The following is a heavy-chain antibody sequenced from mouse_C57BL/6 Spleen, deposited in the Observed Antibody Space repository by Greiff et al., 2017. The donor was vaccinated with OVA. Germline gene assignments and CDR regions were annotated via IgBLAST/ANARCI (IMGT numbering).Heavy chain of an antibody. V-gene: IGHV1-69*01. Sequence: VQLQQPGAKLVMPGASVKLSCKASGYTFTSYWMHWVKQRPGQGLEWIGEIDPSDSYTNYNQKFKGKSTLTVDKSSSTAYMQLSSLTSEDSAVYYCARRGDWVYYYAMDYWGQGTSVTVSS. CDR2: IDPSDSYT. CDR1: GYTFTSYW. J-gene: IGHJ4*01. CDR3: ARRGDWVYYYAMDY. D-gene: IGHD4-1*01.